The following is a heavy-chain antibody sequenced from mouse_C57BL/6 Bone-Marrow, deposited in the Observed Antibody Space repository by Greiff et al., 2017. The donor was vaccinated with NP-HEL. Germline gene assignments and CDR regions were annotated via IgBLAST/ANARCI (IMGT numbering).Heavy chain of an antibody. D-gene: IGHD2-3*01. CDR1: GFTFTDYY. V-gene: IGHV7-4*01. Sequence: EVNVVESGGGLVQPGASLRLSCAASGFTFTDYYMSWVRQPPGKAPEWLALIRNKANGYTTEYTASVKGRFTVSRDNSQNILYLQMNTLRAEDSATYYCVKDDGYYSAWFAYWGQGTLVTVSA. J-gene: IGHJ3*01. CDR2: IRNKANGYTT. CDR3: VKDDGYYSAWFAY.